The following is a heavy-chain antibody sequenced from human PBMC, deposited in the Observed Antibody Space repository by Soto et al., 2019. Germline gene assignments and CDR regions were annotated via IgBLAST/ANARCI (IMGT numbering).Heavy chain of an antibody. CDR1: GASISGYH. J-gene: IGHJ4*02. CDR2: IYYTGST. Sequence: SETLSLTCAVSGASISGYHWGWIRQPPGKGLEWIGYIYYTGSTNYNPSLKSRVTMSVDTSKNQFSLKLNSVTAADTAVYYCARGFAIGWYTYYFDYWGQGPRVTVAS. V-gene: IGHV4-59*08. D-gene: IGHD6-19*01. CDR3: ARGFAIGWYTYYFDY.